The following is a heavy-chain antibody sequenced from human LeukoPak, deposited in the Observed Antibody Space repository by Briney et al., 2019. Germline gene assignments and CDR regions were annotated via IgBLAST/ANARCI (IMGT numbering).Heavy chain of an antibody. V-gene: IGHV3-7*01. D-gene: IGHD3-3*01. Sequence: GGSLRLSCAASGFTFSSYWMSWVRQAPGKGLEWVANIKQDGSEKYYVDSVKGRLTISRDNAKNSLYLQMNSLRAEDTAVYYCARGGHIYDFWSGYHTDDFDYWGQGTLVTVSS. J-gene: IGHJ4*02. CDR3: ARGGHIYDFWSGYHTDDFDY. CDR1: GFTFSSYW. CDR2: IKQDGSEK.